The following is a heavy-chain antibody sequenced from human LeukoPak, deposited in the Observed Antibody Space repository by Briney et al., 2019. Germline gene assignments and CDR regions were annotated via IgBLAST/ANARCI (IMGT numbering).Heavy chain of an antibody. V-gene: IGHV3-30-3*01. J-gene: IGHJ4*02. CDR1: GFTFSSYA. CDR3: AREYSSSWYPSYFDY. Sequence: GGSLRLSCAASGFTFSSYAMHWVRQAPGKGLEWVAVISYDGSNKYYADSVKGRFTISRDNSKNTLYLQMNSLRAEDTAVYYCAREYSSSWYPSYFDYWGQGTLVTVSS. CDR2: ISYDGSNK. D-gene: IGHD6-13*01.